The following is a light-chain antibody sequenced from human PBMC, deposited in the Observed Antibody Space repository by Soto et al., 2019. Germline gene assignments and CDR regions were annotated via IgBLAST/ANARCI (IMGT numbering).Light chain of an antibody. CDR3: QQSYNTPRT. J-gene: IGKJ3*01. V-gene: IGKV1-39*01. Sequence: DIQMTQSPSSLSASVGDRVTITCRASQSISSYLNWYQQKPGKAPKFLIYAASSLQSGVPSRLSGSASGTDFTLTISSLRPEDFATYYCQQSYNTPRTFGPGTKVDI. CDR2: AAS. CDR1: QSISSY.